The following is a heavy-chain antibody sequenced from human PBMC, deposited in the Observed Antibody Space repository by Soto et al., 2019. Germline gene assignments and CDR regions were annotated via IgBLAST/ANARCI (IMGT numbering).Heavy chain of an antibody. D-gene: IGHD4-4*01. CDR2: IIPIFGTA. J-gene: IGHJ5*02. Sequence: ASVKVSCKASGGTFSSYAISWVRQAPGQGLEWMGGIIPIFGTANYAQKFQGRVTITADESTSTAYMELSSLRSEDTAVYYCARDRNSRAMTTVITYNWFDPWGQGTLVTVSS. CDR3: ARDRNSRAMTTVITYNWFDP. V-gene: IGHV1-69*13. CDR1: GGTFSSYA.